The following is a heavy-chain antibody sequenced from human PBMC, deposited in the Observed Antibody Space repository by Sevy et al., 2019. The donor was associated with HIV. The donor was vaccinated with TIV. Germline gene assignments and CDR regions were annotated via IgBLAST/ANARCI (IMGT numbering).Heavy chain of an antibody. V-gene: IGHV1-18*01. CDR2: ISAYNGNT. CDR1: GYTFTTYA. Sequence: ASVKVSCKASGYTFTTYAITWVRQAPGQGLEWMGWISAYNGNTNFAQNLQGRVTMTTDTSTSTAYMELRSLRSDDTAVYYCARGKSFDYWGQGTLVTVSS. CDR3: ARGKSFDY. D-gene: IGHD3-10*01. J-gene: IGHJ4*02.